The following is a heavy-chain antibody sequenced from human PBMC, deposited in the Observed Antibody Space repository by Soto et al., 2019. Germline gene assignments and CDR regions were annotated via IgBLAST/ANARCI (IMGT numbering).Heavy chain of an antibody. CDR2: ISYDGSNK. CDR3: ARGADYEGLAAAGTSLNFDY. J-gene: IGHJ4*02. CDR1: GFTFSSYA. D-gene: IGHD6-13*01. V-gene: IGHV3-30-3*01. Sequence: GGSLRLSCAASGFTFSSYAMHWVRQAPGKGLEWVAVISYDGSNKYYADSVKGRFTISRDNSKNTLYRQMNSLRVEDTAVYYWARGADYEGLAAAGTSLNFDYWGQGTLVTVSS.